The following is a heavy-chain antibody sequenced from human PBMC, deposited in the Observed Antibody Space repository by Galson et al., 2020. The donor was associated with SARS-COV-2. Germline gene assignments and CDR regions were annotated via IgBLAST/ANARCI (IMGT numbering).Heavy chain of an antibody. D-gene: IGHD2-2*02. CDR1: GFTFDDYA. CDR3: AKDIGVVVPAAISGYGMDV. Sequence: GGSLSLSCAASGFTFDDYAMHWVRQAPGKGLEWVSGISWNSGSIGYADSVKGRFTISRDNAKNSLYLQMNSLRAEDTALYYCAKDIGVVVPAAISGYGMDVWGQGTTVTVSS. CDR2: ISWNSGSI. V-gene: IGHV3-9*01. J-gene: IGHJ6*02.